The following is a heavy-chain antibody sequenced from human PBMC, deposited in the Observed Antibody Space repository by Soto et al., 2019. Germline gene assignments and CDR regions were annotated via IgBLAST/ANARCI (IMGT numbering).Heavy chain of an antibody. D-gene: IGHD3-3*01. J-gene: IGHJ4*02. CDR3: ASVMSQITMFGVVQRYFDY. CDR1: GGSFSGYY. Sequence: QVQLQQWGAGLLKPSETLSLTCAVYGGSFSGYYWSWIRQHPGKGLEWIGEINHSGSTNYHQSLKSRVTLAVDTSKNQFSRNLSSVTAADTAVYYCASVMSQITMFGVVQRYFDYWGQGTLGTVSS. CDR2: INHSGST. V-gene: IGHV4-34*01.